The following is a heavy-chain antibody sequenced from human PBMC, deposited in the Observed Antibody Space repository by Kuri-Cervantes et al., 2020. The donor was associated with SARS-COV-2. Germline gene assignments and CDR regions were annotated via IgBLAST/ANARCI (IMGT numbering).Heavy chain of an antibody. Sequence: GSLRLSCTVSGGSISSSSYYWGWIRQPPGKGLEWIGNIYYSGSTNYNPSLKSRVTISVDTSKNQFSLKLSSVTAADTAVYYCARGGFLTGYRGTRGAFDIWGQGTMVTVSS. CDR2: IYYSGST. CDR1: GGSISSSSYY. CDR3: ARGGFLTGYRGTRGAFDI. J-gene: IGHJ3*02. V-gene: IGHV4-39*07. D-gene: IGHD3-9*01.